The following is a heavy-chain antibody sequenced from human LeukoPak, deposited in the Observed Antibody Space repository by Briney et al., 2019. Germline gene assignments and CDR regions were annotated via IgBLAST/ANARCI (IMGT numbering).Heavy chain of an antibody. CDR1: GFTFDDYA. D-gene: IGHD2-15*01. Sequence: GGSLRLSCAASGFTFDDYAMHWVRQAPGKGLEWVSGISWNSGSIGYAGSVKGRFTISRDNAKNSLYLQMNSLRAEDMALYYCAKGSRYSPYYFDYWGQGTLVTVSS. CDR2: ISWNSGSI. J-gene: IGHJ4*02. V-gene: IGHV3-9*03. CDR3: AKGSRYSPYYFDY.